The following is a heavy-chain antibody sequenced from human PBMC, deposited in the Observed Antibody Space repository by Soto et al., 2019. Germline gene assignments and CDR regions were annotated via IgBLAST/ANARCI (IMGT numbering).Heavy chain of an antibody. Sequence: EVPLLESGGGLVQPGESLRLSCAASGFTFSSYAMTWVRQAPGKGLEWVSSISGSGDYTYFADSVKGRFTISRDNSKDTLYLQMSSLRVEDTAIYYCAKDSRSNPQGWFDPWGQGTLVTVSS. CDR1: GFTFSSYA. J-gene: IGHJ5*02. D-gene: IGHD2-15*01. CDR2: ISGSGDYT. CDR3: AKDSRSNPQGWFDP. V-gene: IGHV3-23*01.